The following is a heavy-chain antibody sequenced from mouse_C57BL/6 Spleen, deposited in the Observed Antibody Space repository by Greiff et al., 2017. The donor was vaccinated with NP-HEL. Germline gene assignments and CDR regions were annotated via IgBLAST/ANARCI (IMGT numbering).Heavy chain of an antibody. V-gene: IGHV1-50*01. Sequence: QVQLKQPGAELVKPGASVKLSCKASGYTFTSYWMQWVKQRPGQGLEWIGEIDPSDSYTNYNQKFKGKATLTVDTSSSTAYMQLSSLTSEDSAVYYCARKDFYYGSSYDYWYFDVWGTGTTVTVSS. CDR1: GYTFTSYW. D-gene: IGHD1-1*01. CDR3: ARKDFYYGSSYDYWYFDV. J-gene: IGHJ1*03. CDR2: IDPSDSYT.